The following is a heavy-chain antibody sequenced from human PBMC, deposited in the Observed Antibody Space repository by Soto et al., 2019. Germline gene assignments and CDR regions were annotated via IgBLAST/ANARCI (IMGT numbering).Heavy chain of an antibody. D-gene: IGHD1-26*01. Sequence: GGSLRLSCVASGFTFSSYSVNWVRQAPGKGLEWVSYISSGSKTIYYADSVKDRFTVSRDNAKNSQFLQMNSLRDEDTAVYYCAREDILGARSFDYWGQGTLVTVSS. CDR3: AREDILGARSFDY. CDR1: GFTFSSYS. J-gene: IGHJ4*02. V-gene: IGHV3-48*02. CDR2: ISSGSKTI.